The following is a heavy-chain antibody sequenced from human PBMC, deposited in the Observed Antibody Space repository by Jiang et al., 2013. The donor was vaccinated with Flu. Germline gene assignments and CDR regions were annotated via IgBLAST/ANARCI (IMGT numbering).Heavy chain of an antibody. CDR2: ISYDGSHT. Sequence: QLVESGGGVVQPGRSLRLSCSASGFTFSIYGVHWVRQAPGKGPEWVALISYDGSHTFYADSVKGRFTISRDNFKNTLYLEMSSLRPEDTAVYYCAKDLYYDSSGYYSEAMGHFDYWGQGTLVTVSS. V-gene: IGHV3-30*18. CDR1: GFTFSIYG. D-gene: IGHD3-22*01. J-gene: IGHJ4*02. CDR3: AKDLYYDSSGYYSEAMGHFDY.